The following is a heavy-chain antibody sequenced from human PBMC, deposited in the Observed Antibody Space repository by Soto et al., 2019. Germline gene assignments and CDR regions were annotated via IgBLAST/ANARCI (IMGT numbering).Heavy chain of an antibody. CDR2: IYHSGST. D-gene: IGHD3-3*01. J-gene: IGHJ6*02. CDR1: GGSISSSNW. V-gene: IGHV4-4*02. CDR3: TRENDFWSGPNGLDV. Sequence: SETLSLTCAVSGGSISSSNWWSWVRQPPGKGLEWIGEIYHSGSTNYNPSLKSRVTISVDKSKNQFSLKLSSVTAADTAVYYCTRENDFWSGPNGLDVWGQGTTVTVSS.